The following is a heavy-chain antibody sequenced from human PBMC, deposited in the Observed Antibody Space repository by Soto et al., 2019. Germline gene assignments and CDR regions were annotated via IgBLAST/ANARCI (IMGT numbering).Heavy chain of an antibody. D-gene: IGHD6-19*01. Sequence: SETLSLTCAVVGDSLRGQSWNWIRHSPGKGLEWIGELDQSGGTNYNPSLKSRAIISDDTSKNQFSLTLTSVTAADTAVYYCAREDSCGWSGESLDVWGQGTTVTVSS. J-gene: IGHJ6*02. V-gene: IGHV4-34*01. CDR2: LDQSGGT. CDR3: AREDSCGWSGESLDV. CDR1: GDSLRGQS.